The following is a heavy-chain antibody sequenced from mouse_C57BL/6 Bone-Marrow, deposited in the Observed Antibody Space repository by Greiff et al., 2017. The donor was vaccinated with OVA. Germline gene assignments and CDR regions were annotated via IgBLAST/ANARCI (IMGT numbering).Heavy chain of an antibody. CDR2: INPSTGGT. CDR1: GYSFTGYY. Sequence: VQLKESGPELVKPGASVKISCKASGYSFTGYYMNWVKQSPEKSLEWIGEINPSTGGTTYNQKFKATATLTVDKSSSTAYMQLKSLTSEDSAVYYCARGQLGRVDYWGQGTTLTVSS. CDR3: ARGQLGRVDY. J-gene: IGHJ2*01. V-gene: IGHV1-42*01. D-gene: IGHD4-1*02.